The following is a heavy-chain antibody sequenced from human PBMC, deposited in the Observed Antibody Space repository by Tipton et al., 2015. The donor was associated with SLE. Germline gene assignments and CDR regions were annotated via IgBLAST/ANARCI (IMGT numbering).Heavy chain of an antibody. Sequence: LRLSCTVSSGSISGGTYYWSWIRQPAGKGLEWIGHFYSSGTNYNPSLMSRVTISADMSKNHFSLKLSSVTAADTAVYYCASGGYYVGAFDIWGQGKMVTVSS. CDR3: ASGGYYVGAFDI. J-gene: IGHJ3*02. V-gene: IGHV4-61*09. CDR2: FYSSGT. CDR1: SGSISGGTYY. D-gene: IGHD1-26*01.